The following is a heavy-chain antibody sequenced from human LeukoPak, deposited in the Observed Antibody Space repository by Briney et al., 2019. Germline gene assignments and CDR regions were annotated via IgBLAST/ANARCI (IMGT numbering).Heavy chain of an antibody. Sequence: GASVKVSCKASGYTFTSYDINWVRQATGQGLEWMGWMNPNSGNTGYAQKFQGRVTITTDESTSTAYMELSSLRSEDTAVYYCASRRGGDINAFDIWGQGTMVTVSS. V-gene: IGHV1-8*01. D-gene: IGHD2-15*01. CDR2: MNPNSGNT. J-gene: IGHJ3*02. CDR1: GYTFTSYD. CDR3: ASRRGGDINAFDI.